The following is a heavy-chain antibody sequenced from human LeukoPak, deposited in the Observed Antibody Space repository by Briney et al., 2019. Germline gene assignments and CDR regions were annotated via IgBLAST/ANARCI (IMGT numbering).Heavy chain of an antibody. J-gene: IGHJ4*02. V-gene: IGHV4-59*08. D-gene: IGHD6-13*01. CDR1: GGSITDYY. Sequence: SETLSLTCTVSGGSITDYYWSWIRHSSGKGLEWIGYMYYSGSAYYRPSLKSRVTISVDTSKNQFSLKLTSVTAADTAVYYCARSTSSSSWNLWGQGTLVTVSS. CDR3: ARSTSSSSWNL. CDR2: MYYSGSA.